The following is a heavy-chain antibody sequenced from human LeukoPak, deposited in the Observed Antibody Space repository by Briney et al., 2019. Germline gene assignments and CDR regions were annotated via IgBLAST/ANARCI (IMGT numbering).Heavy chain of an antibody. CDR2: IYYSGST. D-gene: IGHD5-18*01. Sequence: SETLSLTCTVSGGSISSSSYYWGWIRQPPGKGLEWIGSIYYSGSTYYNPSLKSRVTISVDTSKNQFSLKLCSVTAADTAVYYCARTGGYSYGYGLLDIDYWGQGTLVTVSS. V-gene: IGHV4-39*01. J-gene: IGHJ4*02. CDR1: GGSISSSSYY. CDR3: ARTGGYSYGYGLLDIDY.